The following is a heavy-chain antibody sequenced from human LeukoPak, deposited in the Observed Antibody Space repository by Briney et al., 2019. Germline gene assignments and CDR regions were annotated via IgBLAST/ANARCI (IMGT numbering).Heavy chain of an antibody. V-gene: IGHV3-53*01. CDR1: GFTVSSNY. CDR2: IHSGGST. Sequence: GGSLRLSCEASGFTVSSNYMSWVRQAPGKGLEWVSIIHSGGSTYYADSVKGRFTISRDNSKNTLYLQMNSLRAEDTAVYYCARANSSIIPGADPWGQGTLVTVSS. J-gene: IGHJ5*02. D-gene: IGHD2/OR15-2a*01. CDR3: ARANSSIIPGADP.